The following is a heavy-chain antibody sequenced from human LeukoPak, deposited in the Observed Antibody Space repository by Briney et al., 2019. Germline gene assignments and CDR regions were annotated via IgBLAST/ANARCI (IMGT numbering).Heavy chain of an antibody. Sequence: PSETLSLTCAVYGGSFSGYYWSWIRQPPGKGLEWIGGINHSGSTNYNPSLKSRVTISVDTSKNQFSLKLSSVTAADTAVYYCARRSWYYDFWSGYYSDDAFDIWGQGTMVTVSS. CDR2: INHSGST. D-gene: IGHD3-3*01. CDR1: GGSFSGYY. V-gene: IGHV4-34*01. CDR3: ARRSWYYDFWSGYYSDDAFDI. J-gene: IGHJ3*02.